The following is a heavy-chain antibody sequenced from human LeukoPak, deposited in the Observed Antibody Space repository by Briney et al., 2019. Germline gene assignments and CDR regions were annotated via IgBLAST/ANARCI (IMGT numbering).Heavy chain of an antibody. D-gene: IGHD2-8*01. CDR3: ARGVGMVYAMSYYYGMDV. Sequence: SETLSLTCAVYGGSFSGYYWSWIRQPPGKGLEWIGEINHSGSTNYNPSLKSRVTISVDTSKNQFSLKLSSVTAADTAVYCCARGVGMVYAMSYYYGMDVWGQGTTVTVSS. CDR2: INHSGST. CDR1: GGSFSGYY. J-gene: IGHJ6*02. V-gene: IGHV4-34*01.